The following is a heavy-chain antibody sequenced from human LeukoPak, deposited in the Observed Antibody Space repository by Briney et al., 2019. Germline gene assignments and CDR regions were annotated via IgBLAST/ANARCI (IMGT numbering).Heavy chain of an antibody. V-gene: IGHV3-30*18. Sequence: PGRSLRLSYAASGFSFSTHGMHWVRQAPGKGLEWVAVISFDGRNTYYGDSVKGRFTVSRDNSKKTLYLQMSSLRVEDAAVYYCAKGRELLWFVELLSHFDSWGQGTLVTVSS. D-gene: IGHD3-10*01. CDR2: ISFDGRNT. J-gene: IGHJ4*02. CDR1: GFSFSTHG. CDR3: AKGRELLWFVELLSHFDS.